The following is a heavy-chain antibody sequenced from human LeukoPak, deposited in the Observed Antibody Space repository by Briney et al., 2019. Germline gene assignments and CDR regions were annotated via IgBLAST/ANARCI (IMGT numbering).Heavy chain of an antibody. J-gene: IGHJ4*02. CDR3: ARHGADDILTGYYDY. V-gene: IGHV4-59*08. Sequence: SETLSLTCTVSGGSISSYYWSWIRQPPGKGLEWIGYIYYSGSTNYNPSLKSRVTISVDTSKNQFSLKLSSVTAADTAVYYCARHGADDILTGYYDYWGQGTLVTVSS. CDR1: GGSISSYY. D-gene: IGHD3-9*01. CDR2: IYYSGST.